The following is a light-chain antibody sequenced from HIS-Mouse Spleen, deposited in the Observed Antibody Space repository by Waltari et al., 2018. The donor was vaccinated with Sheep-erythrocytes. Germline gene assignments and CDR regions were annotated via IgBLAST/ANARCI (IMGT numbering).Light chain of an antibody. CDR2: DVS. Sequence: QSALTQPRSVSGSPGQSVTISCTGTSSDVGGYNYVSWYQQHPGKAPKPMIYDVSKRPSGVPDRFAGSKAGNTASLTFSGLQAEDEADYYCCSYAGSYNHVFATGTKVTVL. V-gene: IGLV2-11*01. CDR1: SSDVGGYNY. CDR3: CSYAGSYNHV. J-gene: IGLJ1*01.